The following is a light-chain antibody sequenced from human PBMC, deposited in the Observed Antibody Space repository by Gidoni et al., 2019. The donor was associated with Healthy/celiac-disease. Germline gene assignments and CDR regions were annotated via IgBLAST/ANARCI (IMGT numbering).Light chain of an antibody. V-gene: IGKV1-39*01. CDR3: QQSYSTPYT. Sequence: DIQMTQSPSSLSASVGDSVTITCRASQSISSYLHGYQQKPGKAPKLLIYAASSLQSGVPSRFSGSGSWTDFTLTISSLQPEDFATYYCQQSYSTPYTFGQGTKLEIK. CDR1: QSISSY. J-gene: IGKJ2*01. CDR2: AAS.